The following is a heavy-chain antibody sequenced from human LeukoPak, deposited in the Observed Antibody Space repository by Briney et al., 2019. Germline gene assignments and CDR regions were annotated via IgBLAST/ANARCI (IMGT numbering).Heavy chain of an antibody. CDR1: GGSIGSYY. D-gene: IGHD2-2*01. V-gene: IGHV4-59*08. CDR3: ARVLNPSPVPYFDY. J-gene: IGHJ4*02. CDR2: IYYSGST. Sequence: SETLSLTCTVSGGSIGSYYWSWIRQPPGKGLEWIGYIYYSGSTYYNPPLKSRVTISVDTSKNQFSLKLSSVTAADAAVYYCARVLNPSPVPYFDYWGQGTLVTVSS.